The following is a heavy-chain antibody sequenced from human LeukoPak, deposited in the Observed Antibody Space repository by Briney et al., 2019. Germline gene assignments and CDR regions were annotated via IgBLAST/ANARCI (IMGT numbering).Heavy chain of an antibody. Sequence: GGSLRLSCAASGFTFSSYTMNWVRQAPGKGLEWVSAISGSGGSTYYADSVKGRFTISRDNSKNTLYLQMNSLRAEDTAVYYCAKDLWGPVDYWGQGTLVTVSS. CDR1: GFTFSSYT. CDR2: ISGSGGST. V-gene: IGHV3-23*01. J-gene: IGHJ4*02. D-gene: IGHD2/OR15-2a*01. CDR3: AKDLWGPVDY.